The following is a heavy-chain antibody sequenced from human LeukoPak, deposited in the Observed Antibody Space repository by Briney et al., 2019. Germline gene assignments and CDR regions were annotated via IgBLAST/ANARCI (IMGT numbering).Heavy chain of an antibody. CDR3: ARGSSGWLNWFDP. J-gene: IGHJ5*02. CDR2: IIPILGIA. Sequence: AASVKVSCKASGGTFSSYTISWVRQAPGQGLEWMGRIIPILGIANYAQKFQGRVTITADKSTSTAYMELSSLRSEDTAVYYCARGSSGWLNWFDPWGQGTLVTVSS. D-gene: IGHD6-19*01. CDR1: GGTFSSYT. V-gene: IGHV1-69*02.